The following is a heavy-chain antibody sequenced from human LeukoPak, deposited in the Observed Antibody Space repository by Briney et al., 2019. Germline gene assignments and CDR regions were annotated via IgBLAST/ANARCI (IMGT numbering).Heavy chain of an antibody. V-gene: IGHV4-4*02. CDR1: GGSISSSNW. CDR3: ARPRVLDSSGFDY. Sequence: PSGTLSLTCAVSGGSISSSNWWSWVRQPPGKGLEWIGEIYHSGSTNYNPSLKSRVTISVDKSKNQFSLKLSSVTAADTAVYYCARPRVLDSSGFDYWGQGTLVTVSS. CDR2: IYHSGST. J-gene: IGHJ4*02. D-gene: IGHD3-22*01.